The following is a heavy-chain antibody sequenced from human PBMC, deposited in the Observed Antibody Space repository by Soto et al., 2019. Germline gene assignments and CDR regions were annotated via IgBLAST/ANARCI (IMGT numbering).Heavy chain of an antibody. CDR1: GGSISSGGYY. CDR3: ARHVASLFQSGDIDPKTDYYFDY. J-gene: IGHJ4*02. Sequence: PSETLSLTCTFSGGSISSGGYYWSWIRQHPGKGLEWIGYIYYSGSTYYNPSLKSRVTISVDTSKNQFSLKLSSVTAADTAVYYCARHVASLFQSGDIDPKTDYYFDYWGKGTLDTVSS. D-gene: IGHD2-15*01. CDR2: IYYSGST. V-gene: IGHV4-31*03.